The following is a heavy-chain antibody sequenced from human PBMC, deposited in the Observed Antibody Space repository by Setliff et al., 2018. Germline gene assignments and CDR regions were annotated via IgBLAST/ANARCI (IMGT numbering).Heavy chain of an antibody. D-gene: IGHD6-13*01. V-gene: IGHV5-51*01. J-gene: IGHJ4*02. Sequence: GESLTISCKGSGYSFTNYWIGWVRQMPGKGLEWMGIIYPLDSDTRYSPSFQGQVTISADKSVSTAYLQWSSLKASDTAICYCARHRGRAAAGTCFDIWGQGTLVTVSS. CDR3: ARHRGRAAAGTCFDI. CDR2: IYPLDSDT. CDR1: GYSFTNYW.